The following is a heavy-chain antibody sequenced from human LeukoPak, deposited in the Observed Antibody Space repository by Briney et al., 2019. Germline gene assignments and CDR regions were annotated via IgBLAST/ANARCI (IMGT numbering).Heavy chain of an antibody. D-gene: IGHD6-13*01. CDR2: INPNSGGT. CDR1: GYTFTGYY. J-gene: IGHJ4*02. Sequence: GASVKVSCKASGYTFTGYYMHWVRQAPGQGLEWMGWINPNSGGTNYAQKFQGRVTMTRDTSISTAYMELSRLRSDDTAVYYCARVVGSSWSQGIYYFDYWGQGTLVTVSS. CDR3: ARVVGSSWSQGIYYFDY. V-gene: IGHV1-2*02.